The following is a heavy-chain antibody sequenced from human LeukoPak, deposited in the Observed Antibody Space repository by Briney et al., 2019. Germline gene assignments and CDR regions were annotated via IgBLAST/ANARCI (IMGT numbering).Heavy chain of an antibody. J-gene: IGHJ4*02. CDR1: GGSISSSSYY. Sequence: PSETLSLTCTVSGGSISSSSYYWGWIRQPPGKGLEWIGSIYYSGSTYYNPSLKSRVTISVDTSKNQFSLRLISVTAADTGVYYCARDRAQIAAAGLDYWGQGTLVTASS. D-gene: IGHD6-13*01. V-gene: IGHV4-39*07. CDR2: IYYSGST. CDR3: ARDRAQIAAAGLDY.